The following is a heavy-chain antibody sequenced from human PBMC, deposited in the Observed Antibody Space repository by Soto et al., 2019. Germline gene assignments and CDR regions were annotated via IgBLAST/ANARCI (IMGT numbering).Heavy chain of an antibody. CDR3: EREVIAVAGRLDY. J-gene: IGHJ4*02. CDR1: GGSISSSSYY. CDR2: IYYSGST. D-gene: IGHD6-19*01. Sequence: PXATLSLPCTVSGGSISSSSYYWGWIRQPPGKGLEWIGSIYYSGSTYYNPSLKSRVTISVDTSKNQFSLKLSSVTAADTAVYYCEREVIAVAGRLDYWGQGTLVTVSS. V-gene: IGHV4-39*02.